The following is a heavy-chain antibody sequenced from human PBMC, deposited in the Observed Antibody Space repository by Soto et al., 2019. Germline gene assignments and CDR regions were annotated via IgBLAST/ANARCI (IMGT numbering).Heavy chain of an antibody. CDR2: ISGGXGST. V-gene: IGHV3-23*01. J-gene: IGHJ4*02. Sequence: GGSLRLFCAASVFNFRRYAMSWVRQAPGKGLERVSAISGGXGSTYYAHCVKGRFTISRDNSKNTLYLQMNSLRAEDTAVYYCAKGIGLSEAPFDYGGQGTLVTVSS. CDR3: AKGIGLSEAPFDY. D-gene: IGHD1-26*01. CDR1: VFNFRRYA.